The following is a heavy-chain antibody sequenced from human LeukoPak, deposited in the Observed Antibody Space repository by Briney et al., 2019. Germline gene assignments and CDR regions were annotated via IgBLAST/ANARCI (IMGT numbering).Heavy chain of an antibody. J-gene: IGHJ3*02. V-gene: IGHV1-69*01. Sequence: SVKVSCKASGGIFSSYAISWVRQAPGQGLEWMGGIIPIFGTGSYAQKFQGRVTITADESTSTAYMELSSLRSEDTAAYYCARRGSDCSGGNCYLGYAFDIWGQGTMVTVSS. CDR2: IIPIFGTG. D-gene: IGHD2-15*01. CDR1: GGIFSSYA. CDR3: ARRGSDCSGGNCYLGYAFDI.